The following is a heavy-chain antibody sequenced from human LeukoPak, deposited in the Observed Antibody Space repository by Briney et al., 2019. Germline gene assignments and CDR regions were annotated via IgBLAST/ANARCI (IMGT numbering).Heavy chain of an antibody. D-gene: IGHD3-22*01. CDR2: ISGSGGST. CDR3: AKEAYYYDSSGYPHANAFDI. V-gene: IGHV3-23*01. CDR1: GFTFKFYA. J-gene: IGHJ3*02. Sequence: GGSLRLSCAASGFTFKFYAMSWVRQAPGKGLEWVSAISGSGGSTYYADSVKGRFTISRDNSKNTLYLQMNSLRAEDTAVYYCAKEAYYYDSSGYPHANAFDIWGQGTMVTVSS.